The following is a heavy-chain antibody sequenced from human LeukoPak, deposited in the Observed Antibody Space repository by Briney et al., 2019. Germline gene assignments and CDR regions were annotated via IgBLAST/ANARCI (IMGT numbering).Heavy chain of an antibody. D-gene: IGHD3-22*01. CDR3: ARDQPMIPYYYDSRVPDYFDY. V-gene: IGHV1-69*01. CDR1: GCTFISYG. J-gene: IGHJ4*02. CDR2: IIPIFGTA. Sequence: SVKVSCKASGCTFISYGISWVRQAPGQGGEWMGGIIPIFGTANYAQKFHGRVTITADESTSTAYMDLSRLSSDDTAVYYCARDQPMIPYYYDSRVPDYFDYWGQGTLVTVSS.